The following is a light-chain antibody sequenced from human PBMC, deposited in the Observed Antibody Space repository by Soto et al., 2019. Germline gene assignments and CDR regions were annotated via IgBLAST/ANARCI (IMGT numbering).Light chain of an antibody. J-gene: IGKJ1*01. CDR2: GAS. CDR3: QQYGSSDT. CDR1: QSVSSN. Sequence: EIVITQSPATLSVSPGERATLSCRASQSVSSNLAWYQQKLVHARRLLIYGASNRATGIPDRFSGSGSGTDFTLTISRLEPEDFAVYYCQQYGSSDTFGQGTKVDIK. V-gene: IGKV3-20*01.